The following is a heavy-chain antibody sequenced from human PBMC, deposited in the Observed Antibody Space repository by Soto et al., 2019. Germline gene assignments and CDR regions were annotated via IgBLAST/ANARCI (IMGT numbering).Heavy chain of an antibody. Sequence: SETLSLTCTVYGASISSSSYYWGWIRQPPGKGLEWVGSIYYSGSTNYNPSLKSRVTISVDTSKNQFSLKLSSVTAADTAVYYCARHAEIATAFDYWGQGTLVTVSS. CDR2: IYYSGST. D-gene: IGHD6-13*01. V-gene: IGHV4-39*01. CDR1: GASISSSSYY. J-gene: IGHJ4*02. CDR3: ARHAEIATAFDY.